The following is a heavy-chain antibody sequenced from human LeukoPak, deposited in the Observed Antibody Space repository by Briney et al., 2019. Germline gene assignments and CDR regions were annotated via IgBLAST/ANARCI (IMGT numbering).Heavy chain of an antibody. CDR1: GGSISSGDYY. Sequence: SETLSLTCTVSGGSISSGDYYWSWIRQPPGKGLEWIGYIYYSGSTYYNPSLKSRVTISVDTSTNQSSLKLSSVTAADTAVYYCARDHRFWDYYYMDVWGKGTTVTVSS. V-gene: IGHV4-30-4*08. CDR2: IYYSGST. J-gene: IGHJ6*03. CDR3: ARDHRFWDYYYMDV. D-gene: IGHD3-16*01.